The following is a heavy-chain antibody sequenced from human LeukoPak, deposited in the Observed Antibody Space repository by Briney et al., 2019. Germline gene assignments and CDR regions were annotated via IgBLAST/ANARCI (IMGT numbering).Heavy chain of an antibody. V-gene: IGHV3-30*01. CDR2: ISSDGSLQ. CDR1: GFTLTSYA. CDR3: AKVALPVFNYYYYYYYMDV. J-gene: IGHJ6*03. Sequence: PGRSLRLSCSVSGFTLTSYAMHWVRQAPGKGLEWAAVISSDGSLQYYADSVRGRFTISRDNSRNTLYLQMNGLRPDDTAVYYCAKVALPVFNYYYYYYYMDVWGRGTTVTVSS. D-gene: IGHD5-24*01.